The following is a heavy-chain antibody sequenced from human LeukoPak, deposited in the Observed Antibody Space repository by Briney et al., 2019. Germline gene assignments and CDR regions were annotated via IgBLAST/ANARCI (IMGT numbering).Heavy chain of an antibody. CDR2: ISPYNGNT. D-gene: IGHD6-19*01. CDR3: ARAGSGSGWYFDY. J-gene: IGHJ4*02. Sequence: GASVTVSCKASGYDFTNVGITWVRQAPGQGLEWMGWISPYNGNTRYVQKLQGRVTMTTDTSTSTAYMELRSLRFDDTAVYYCARAGSGSGWYFDYWGQGTLVTVSA. CDR1: GYDFTNVG. V-gene: IGHV1-18*01.